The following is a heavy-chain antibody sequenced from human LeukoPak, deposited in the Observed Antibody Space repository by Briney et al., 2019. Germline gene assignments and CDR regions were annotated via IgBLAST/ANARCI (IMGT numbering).Heavy chain of an antibody. CDR1: GFTFSDYY. V-gene: IGHV3-11*01. D-gene: IGHD2-15*01. CDR2: ISSSGSTI. J-gene: IGHJ3*02. Sequence: QTGGSLRLSCAASGFTFSDYYMSWIRQAPGKGLEWVSYISSSGSTIYYADSVKGRFTISRDNAKNSLYLQMNSLRAEDTAVYYCARDGRPSAAHDIWGQGTMVTVSS. CDR3: ARDGRPSAAHDI.